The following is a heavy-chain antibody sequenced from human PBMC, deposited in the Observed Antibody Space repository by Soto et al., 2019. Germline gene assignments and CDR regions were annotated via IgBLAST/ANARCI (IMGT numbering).Heavy chain of an antibody. J-gene: IGHJ4*02. V-gene: IGHV2-5*02. CDR3: AHKEFRTSSPFDF. CDR2: INWDDDR. Sequence: QITLKESGPALVKPTQTLTLTCTFSGFSLTTNGVGVAWIRQPPGKALEWLALINWDDDRHYNTSLTSRLTITKDTSKNQVVLTMTNMDPVDTATSYCAHKEFRTSSPFDFGGPGILVTVSS. CDR1: GFSLTTNGVG.